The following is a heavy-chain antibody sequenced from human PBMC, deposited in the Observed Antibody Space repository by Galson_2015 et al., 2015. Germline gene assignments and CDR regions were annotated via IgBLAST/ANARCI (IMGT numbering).Heavy chain of an antibody. CDR1: GFTFSSYG. CDR2: ISYDGSNK. Sequence: SLRLSCAASGFTFSSYGMHWVRQAPGKGLEWVAVISYDGSNKYYADSVKGRFTISRDNSKNTLYLQMNSLRAEDTAVYYCAKDRGGFGELLSRYYYYYGMDVWGQGTTATVSS. V-gene: IGHV3-30*18. D-gene: IGHD3-10*01. J-gene: IGHJ6*02. CDR3: AKDRGGFGELLSRYYYYYGMDV.